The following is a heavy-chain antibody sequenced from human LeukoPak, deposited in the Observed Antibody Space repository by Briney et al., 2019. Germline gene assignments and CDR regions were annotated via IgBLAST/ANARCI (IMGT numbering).Heavy chain of an antibody. Sequence: PSETLSLTCTVSGGSISSGDYSWSWLRQPPGKGLEWIGYIYYSGSTYYNPSLKCRVTISVDTSKNQFSLKLSSVTAGDTAVYYCARHAGRATYYYDSSEPKNPKRRATVGSPPSWYYFDYWGQGTLVTVSS. V-gene: IGHV4-30-4*01. CDR1: GGSISSGDYS. CDR3: ARHAGRATYYYDSSEPKNPKRRATVGSPPSWYYFDY. D-gene: IGHD3-22*01. CDR2: IYYSGST. J-gene: IGHJ4*02.